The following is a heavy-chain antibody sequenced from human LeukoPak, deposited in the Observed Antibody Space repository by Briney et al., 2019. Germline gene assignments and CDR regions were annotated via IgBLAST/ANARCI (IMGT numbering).Heavy chain of an antibody. CDR1: GGSFSGYY. CDR2: INHSGST. D-gene: IGHD2-2*01. CDR3: ARGVVVVPAATGDWFDP. Sequence: PSETLSLTCAVYGGSFSGYYWSWIRQPPGKGLEWIGEINHSGSTNYNPSLKSRVTISVDTSKNQFSLKLSSVTAADTAVYYCARGVVVVPAATGDWFDPWGQGTLVTVSS. V-gene: IGHV4-34*01. J-gene: IGHJ5*02.